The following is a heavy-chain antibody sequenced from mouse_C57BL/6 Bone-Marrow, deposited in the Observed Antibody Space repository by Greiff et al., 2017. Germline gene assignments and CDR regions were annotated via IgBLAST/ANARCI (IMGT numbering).Heavy chain of an antibody. V-gene: IGHV1-52*01. CDR1: GYTITSYW. CDR3: ARVDYDECYAMDY. J-gene: IGHJ4*01. CDR2: IDPSDSES. Sequence: VQLQQPGAELARPASSVKLSCKASGYTITSYWSHWVQQRPIQDLEWIGNIDPSDSESHYHQKFNVKATLTVDKSSSTAYMQLRCLTSADYAVYFYARVDYDECYAMDYWGQGTSVTASS. D-gene: IGHD2-4*01.